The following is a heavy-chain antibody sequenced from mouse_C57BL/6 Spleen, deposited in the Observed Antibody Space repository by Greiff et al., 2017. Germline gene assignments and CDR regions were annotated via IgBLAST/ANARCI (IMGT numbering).Heavy chain of an antibody. CDR2: IYPGDGDT. J-gene: IGHJ1*03. CDR3: ARSGATVVENFDV. V-gene: IGHV1-80*01. D-gene: IGHD1-1*01. Sequence: QVQLKQSGAELVKPGDSVKISCKASGYAFSSYWMNWVKQRPGKGLEWIGQIYPGDGDTNYNGKFKGKATLTADKSSSTAYMQLSSLTSEDSAVYFCARSGATVVENFDVWGTGTTVTVYS. CDR1: GYAFSSYW.